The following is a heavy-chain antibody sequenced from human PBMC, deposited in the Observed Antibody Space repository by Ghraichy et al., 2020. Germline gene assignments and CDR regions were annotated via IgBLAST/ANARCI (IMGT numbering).Heavy chain of an antibody. CDR3: AKDIAAAGYDAFDI. CDR1: GFTFDDYA. CDR2: ISGDGGST. D-gene: IGHD6-13*01. V-gene: IGHV3-43*02. Sequence: GESLNISCAASGFTFDDYAMHWVRQAPGKGLEWVSLISGDGGSTYYADSVKGRFTISRDNSKNSLYLQMNSLRTEDTALYYCAKDIAAAGYDAFDIWGQGTMVTVSS. J-gene: IGHJ3*02.